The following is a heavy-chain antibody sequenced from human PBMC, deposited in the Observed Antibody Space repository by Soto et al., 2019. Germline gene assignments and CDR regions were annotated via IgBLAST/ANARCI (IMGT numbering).Heavy chain of an antibody. CDR3: AKDLDGYNYSPVFDY. Sequence: GGSLRLSCAASGFTFSSYAMSWVRQAPGKGLEWVSAISGSGGSTYYADSVKGRFTISRDNSKNTLYLQMNSLRAEDTAVYYCAKDLDGYNYSPVFDYWGQGTLVTVSS. V-gene: IGHV3-23*01. J-gene: IGHJ4*02. D-gene: IGHD5-12*01. CDR1: GFTFSSYA. CDR2: ISGSGGST.